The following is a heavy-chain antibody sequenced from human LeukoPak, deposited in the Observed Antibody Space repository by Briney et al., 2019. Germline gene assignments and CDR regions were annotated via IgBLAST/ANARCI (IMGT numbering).Heavy chain of an antibody. Sequence: GGSLRLSCAASGFTFSSYGMHWVRQAPGKGLEWVAVISYDGSNKYYADSVKGRFTISRDNSKNTLYLQMNSLRAEDTAVYYCAREARARRFDYWGQGTLVTVSS. J-gene: IGHJ4*02. CDR1: GFTFSSYG. CDR2: ISYDGSNK. V-gene: IGHV3-30*03. CDR3: AREARARRFDY.